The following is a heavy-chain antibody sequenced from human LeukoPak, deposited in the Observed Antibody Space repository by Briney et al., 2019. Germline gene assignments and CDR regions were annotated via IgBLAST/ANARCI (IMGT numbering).Heavy chain of an antibody. CDR3: ARDTRGEWLVRDYYYYGMDV. CDR1: GFTVSSSY. J-gene: IGHJ6*02. D-gene: IGHD6-19*01. V-gene: IGHV3-66*01. Sequence: PGGSLRLSCTASGFTVSSSYMSWVRQAPGKGLEWVSLIYAIGTTYYADSVKGRFTISRDNSKNTVYLQMNSLRDEDTAVYYCARDTRGEWLVRDYYYYGMDVWGQGTTVTVSS. CDR2: IYAIGTT.